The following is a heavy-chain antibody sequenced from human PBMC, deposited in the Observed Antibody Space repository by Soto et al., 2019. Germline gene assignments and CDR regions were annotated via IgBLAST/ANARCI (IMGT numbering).Heavy chain of an antibody. Sequence: QLQLQESGPGLVKPWETLSLTCTVSGASVSSSTYYWGWVRQPPGKALEWIGSDDRTGGTSSSPSLKSCVAIEEDPSNMCLCLTLESVTSAETAVYCGFTGSYGSFDYWAQGPLVTVSS. CDR3: FTGSYGSFDY. CDR1: GASVSSSTYY. V-gene: IGHV4-39*02. J-gene: IGHJ4*02. D-gene: IGHD5-18*01. CDR2: DDRTGGT.